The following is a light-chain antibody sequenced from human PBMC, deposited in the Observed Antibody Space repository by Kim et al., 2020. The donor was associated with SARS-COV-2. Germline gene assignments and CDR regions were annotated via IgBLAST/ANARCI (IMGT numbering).Light chain of an antibody. CDR1: QSISSW. CDR2: DAS. CDR3: QQYKTYWT. V-gene: IGKV1-5*01. Sequence: SASVGDRVTITCRASQSISSWLAWDQQKPGKAPKLLIYDASSLESGVPSRFSGSGSGTEFTLTISSLQPDDFATYHCQQYKTYWTFGQGTKVEIK. J-gene: IGKJ1*01.